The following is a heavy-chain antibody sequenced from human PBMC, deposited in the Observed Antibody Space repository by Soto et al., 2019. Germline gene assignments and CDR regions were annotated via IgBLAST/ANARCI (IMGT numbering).Heavy chain of an antibody. CDR3: ATDLREGAHVSYFDY. CDR1: GYTLTELS. Sequence: ASAKVSCKVSGYTLTELSMHWVRQAPGKGLEWMGGFDPEDGETIYAQKFQGRVTTTEDTSTDTAYMELSSLRSEDTAVYYCATDLREGAHVSYFDYWGQGTLVTVSS. CDR2: FDPEDGET. D-gene: IGHD1-26*01. V-gene: IGHV1-24*01. J-gene: IGHJ4*02.